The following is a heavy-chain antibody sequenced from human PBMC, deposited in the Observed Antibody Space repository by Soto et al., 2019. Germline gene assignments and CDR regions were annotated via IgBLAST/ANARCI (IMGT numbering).Heavy chain of an antibody. J-gene: IGHJ6*02. CDR3: ARELPGTTGAIYYYYGMDV. CDR1: GGSISSYY. D-gene: IGHD1-1*01. V-gene: IGHV4-4*07. Sequence: QVQLQESGPGLVKPSETLSLTCTVSGGSISSYYWSWIRQPAGKGLEWIGRIYTSGSTNYNPSLRSLVTMSVETSKNQFSLKLSPVTAADAAVYYCARELPGTTGAIYYYYGMDVWGQGTTVTVSS. CDR2: IYTSGST.